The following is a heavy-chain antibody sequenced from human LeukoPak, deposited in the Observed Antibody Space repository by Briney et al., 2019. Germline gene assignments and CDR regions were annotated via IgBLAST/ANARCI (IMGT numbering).Heavy chain of an antibody. J-gene: IGHJ3*02. CDR1: RDSVSSNSAA. CDR3: ARFYGDGLFRAFDI. V-gene: IGHV6-1*01. CDR2: TYYRSKWYN. Sequence: SQTLSLTCAISRDSVSSNSAAWNWIRQSPSRGLEWLGRTYYRSKWYNDYAVSVKSRITINPDTSRNQFSLQLNSVTPEDTAVYYCARFYGDGLFRAFDIWGQGTMVTVSS. D-gene: IGHD4-17*01.